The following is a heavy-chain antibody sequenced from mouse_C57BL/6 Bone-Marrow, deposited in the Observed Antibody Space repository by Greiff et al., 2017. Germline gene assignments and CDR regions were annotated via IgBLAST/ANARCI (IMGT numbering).Heavy chain of an antibody. J-gene: IGHJ2*01. D-gene: IGHD2-3*01. CDR2: INSDGGST. CDR1: EYEFPSHD. CDR3: AGHGYYETGDY. Sequence: EVKVVESGGGLVQPGESLKLSCESNEYEFPSHDLSWVRKTPEKRLELVAAINSDGGSTYYPDTMERRFIISRDNTKKTQYLQTSCMRSKNTALYYCAGHGYYETGDYWGQGTTLTVSS. V-gene: IGHV5-2*01.